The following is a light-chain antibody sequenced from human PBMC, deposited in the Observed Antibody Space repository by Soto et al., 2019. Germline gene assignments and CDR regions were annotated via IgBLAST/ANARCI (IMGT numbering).Light chain of an antibody. V-gene: IGKV3-11*01. J-gene: IGKJ5*01. CDR2: DAS. Sequence: EIVLTQSPCTLSLSQGERATLSCRASQSVSSYLAWYQQKPGQAPRLLIYDASNRATGIPVRFSGSGSGTDFTLTISSLEPEDFGLYYCQQRSDLFTFGQGTRLEIK. CDR3: QQRSDLFT. CDR1: QSVSSY.